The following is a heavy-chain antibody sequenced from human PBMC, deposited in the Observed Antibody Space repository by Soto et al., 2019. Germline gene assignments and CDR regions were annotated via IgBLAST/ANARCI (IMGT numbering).Heavy chain of an antibody. Sequence: ASVKVSCKASGFTFTSSAVQWVRQARGQRLEWIGWIVVGSGNTNYAQKFQERVTITRDMSTSTAYMELSSLRSEDTAVYYCAAGRSYSYGSPYYYYGMDVWGQGTTVTVS. CDR2: IVVGSGNT. CDR3: AAGRSYSYGSPYYYYGMDV. V-gene: IGHV1-58*01. J-gene: IGHJ6*02. D-gene: IGHD5-18*01. CDR1: GFTFTSSA.